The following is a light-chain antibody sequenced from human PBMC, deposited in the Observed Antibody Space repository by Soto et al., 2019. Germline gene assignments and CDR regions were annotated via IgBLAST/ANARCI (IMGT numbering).Light chain of an antibody. CDR2: LEGSGSY. Sequence: QPVLTQSSSASASLGSSVKLTCTLSSGHNSYIIAWHQQQPGKAPRYLMKLEGSGSYNKGSGVPDRFSGSSSGADRYLTISNLQFEDEAAYYCETWDSHTRVFGGGTKLTVL. V-gene: IGLV4-60*02. J-gene: IGLJ2*01. CDR1: SGHNSYI. CDR3: ETWDSHTRV.